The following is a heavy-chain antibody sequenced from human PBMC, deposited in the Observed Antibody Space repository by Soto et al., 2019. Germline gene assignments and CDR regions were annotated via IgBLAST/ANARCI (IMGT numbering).Heavy chain of an antibody. J-gene: IGHJ4*02. CDR2: ISSSSSTI. D-gene: IGHD5-18*01. CDR1: GLTSSNYS. V-gene: IGHV3-48*01. CDR3: ARDSGYRYGPLDY. Sequence: GGLLRVCCAASGLTSSNYSMSWVLKAPGKGLEWVSYISSSSSTIYYADSVKGRFTISRDNAKNSLYLQMNSLRAEDTAVYYCARDSGYRYGPLDYWGQGTLVTVSS.